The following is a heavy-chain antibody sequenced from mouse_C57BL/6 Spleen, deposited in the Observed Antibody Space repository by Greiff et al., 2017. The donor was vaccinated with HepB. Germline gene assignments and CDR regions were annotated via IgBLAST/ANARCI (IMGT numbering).Heavy chain of an antibody. V-gene: IGHV5-16*01. Sequence: EVQVVESEGGLVQPGSSMKLSCTASGFTFSDYYMAWVRQVPEKGLEWVANINYDGSSTYYLDSLKSRFIISRDNAKNILYLQMSSLKSEDTATYYCARDRGYYDYVYWYFDVWGTGTTVTVSS. CDR1: GFTFSDYY. D-gene: IGHD2-4*01. J-gene: IGHJ1*03. CDR2: INYDGSST. CDR3: ARDRGYYDYVYWYFDV.